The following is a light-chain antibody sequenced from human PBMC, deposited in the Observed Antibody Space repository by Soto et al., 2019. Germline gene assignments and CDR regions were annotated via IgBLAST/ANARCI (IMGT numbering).Light chain of an antibody. V-gene: IGKV3-20*01. CDR2: DAS. CDR3: QHYGRSPDLFT. Sequence: EIVLKQSPGTLSLSQGASATLSCRASQSVSNTYLAWYQQRPGQAPRLLIYDASSRATGIPDRFSGSGSGTDFTLTSSRLEPEDFAVYYCQHYGRSPDLFTVGPGTKVEIK. CDR1: QSVSNTY. J-gene: IGKJ3*01.